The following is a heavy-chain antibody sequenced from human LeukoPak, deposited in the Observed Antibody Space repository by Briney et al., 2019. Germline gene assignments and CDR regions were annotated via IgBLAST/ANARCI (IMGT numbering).Heavy chain of an antibody. Sequence: SETLSLTCAVYGGSFSGYYWSWIRQPPGKGLEWIGEINHSGSTNYNLSLKSRVTISVDTSKNQFSLKLSSVTAADTAVYYCASTPSIGNNIPFDYWGQGTLVTVSS. CDR2: INHSGST. CDR3: ASTPSIGNNIPFDY. V-gene: IGHV4-34*01. D-gene: IGHD5-24*01. J-gene: IGHJ4*02. CDR1: GGSFSGYY.